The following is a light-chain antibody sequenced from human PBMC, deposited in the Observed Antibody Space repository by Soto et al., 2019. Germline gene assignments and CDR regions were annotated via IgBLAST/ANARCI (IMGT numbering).Light chain of an antibody. Sequence: QLVLTQPPSASGTPGQRVTISCSGSSSNIGTNTVNWYQQFPGTAPELLIYSNDQRPSGVPDRFSGSKSGTSASLAIGGLQSDDEADYYCAVWDDSLNGWVFGGGTKLTVL. CDR3: AVWDDSLNGWV. J-gene: IGLJ3*02. CDR1: SSNIGTNT. V-gene: IGLV1-44*01. CDR2: SND.